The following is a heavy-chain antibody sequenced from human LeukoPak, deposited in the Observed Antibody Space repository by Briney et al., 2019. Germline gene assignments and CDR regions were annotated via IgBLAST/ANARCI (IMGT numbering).Heavy chain of an antibody. CDR1: GFIFSTYG. CDR2: IWYDGSIK. V-gene: IGHV3-33*01. Sequence: GGSLRLSCGASGFIFSTYGMHWVRQAPGKGLEWVAVIWYDGSIKYYADSVKGRFTISRDNSRDTLYLQMSSLRPEDTAVYYCARAVGPFDFWGQGTLVTVSS. J-gene: IGHJ4*02. CDR3: ARAVGPFDF.